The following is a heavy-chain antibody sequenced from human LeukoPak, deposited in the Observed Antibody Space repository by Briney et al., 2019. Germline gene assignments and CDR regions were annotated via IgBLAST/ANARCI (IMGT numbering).Heavy chain of an antibody. CDR3: ARDRIVVVPAADYYMGV. Sequence: GGSLRLSCAASGFTFSDYYMSWIRQAPGKGLEWVSYISSSGSTIYYADSVKGRFTISRDNAKNSLYLQMNSLRAEDTAVYYYARDRIVVVPAADYYMGVWGKGTTVTVSS. V-gene: IGHV3-11*01. CDR2: ISSSGSTI. CDR1: GFTFSDYY. D-gene: IGHD2-2*01. J-gene: IGHJ6*03.